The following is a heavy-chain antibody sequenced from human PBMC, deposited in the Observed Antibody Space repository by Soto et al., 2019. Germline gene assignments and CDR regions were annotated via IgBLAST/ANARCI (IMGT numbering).Heavy chain of an antibody. CDR1: GFTFSSYA. V-gene: IGHV3-23*01. Sequence: GGSLRLSCAASGFTFSSYAMSWVRQAPGKGLEWVSGISGSGGSTYYADSVKGRFTISRDNSKNTLYLQMNSLRAEDTAVYYCAKGDYGVTYYFDYWGQGTLVTVSS. CDR3: AKGDYGVTYYFDY. CDR2: ISGSGGST. D-gene: IGHD4-17*01. J-gene: IGHJ4*02.